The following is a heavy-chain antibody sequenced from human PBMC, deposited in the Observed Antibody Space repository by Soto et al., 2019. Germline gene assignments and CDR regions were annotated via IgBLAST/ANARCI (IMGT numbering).Heavy chain of an antibody. CDR2: TSYDGSNK. CDR3: ARWGTTGGLDV. D-gene: IGHD3-16*01. V-gene: IGHV3-33*05. CDR1: GFTFRSYV. Sequence: QVQLVESGGGVVQPGTSLRLSCVGSGFTFRSYVIHWVRQAPGKGLEWVALTSYDGSNKDYGDSVKGRFTISRDNSRNTVYLQMDSRRREDTALYYCARWGTTGGLDVWGQGTLVSVSS. J-gene: IGHJ1*01.